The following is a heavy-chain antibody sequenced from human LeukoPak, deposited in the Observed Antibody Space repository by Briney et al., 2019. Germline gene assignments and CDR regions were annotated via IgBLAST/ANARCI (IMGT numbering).Heavy chain of an antibody. J-gene: IGHJ2*01. CDR2: ISDSGRT. CDR3: ARQFGSGLWYFDL. D-gene: IGHD3-10*01. V-gene: IGHV4-39*01. Sequence: SETLSLTCTVSGGSISSGSSDYYWGWIRQPPGKGLDWIGSISDSGRTYYNPSLKSRVTVSVDTSKNQFSLNLSSVAAADTAVYYCARQFGSGLWYFDLWGRGTLVTVSS. CDR1: GGSISSGSSDYY.